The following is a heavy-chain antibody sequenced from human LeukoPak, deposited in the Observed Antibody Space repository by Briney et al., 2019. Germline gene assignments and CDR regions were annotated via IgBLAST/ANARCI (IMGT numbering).Heavy chain of an antibody. V-gene: IGHV3-30-3*01. CDR1: GFTFSSYA. CDR3: ARDPEGDLSTQQLVRHGNYYGMDV. CDR2: ISYDGSNK. D-gene: IGHD6-13*01. Sequence: GGSLRLSCAASGFTFSSYAMHWARQAPGKGLEWVAVISYDGSNKYYADSVKGRFTISRDNSKNTLYLQMNSLRAEDTAVYYCARDPEGDLSTQQLVRHGNYYGMDVWGQGTTVTVSS. J-gene: IGHJ6*02.